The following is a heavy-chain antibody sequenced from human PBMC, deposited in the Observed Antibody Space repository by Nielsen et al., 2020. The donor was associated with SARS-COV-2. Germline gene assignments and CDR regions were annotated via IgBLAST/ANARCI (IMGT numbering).Heavy chain of an antibody. CDR3: ARRGYCSGGSCYSGDGYFDY. V-gene: IGHV4-39*07. D-gene: IGHD2-15*01. CDR2: INHSGST. J-gene: IGHJ4*02. Sequence: SETLSLTCTVSGGSISSSSYYWSWIRQPPGKGLEWIGEINHSGSTNYNPSLKSRVTISVDTSKNQFSLKLSSVTAADTAVYYCARRGYCSGGSCYSGDGYFDYWGQGTLVTVSS. CDR1: GGSISSSSYY.